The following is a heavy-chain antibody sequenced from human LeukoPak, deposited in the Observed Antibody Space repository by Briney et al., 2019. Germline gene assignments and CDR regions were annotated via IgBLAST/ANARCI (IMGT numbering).Heavy chain of an antibody. CDR2: ISGSGGTT. V-gene: IGHV3-23*01. D-gene: IGHD4-17*01. J-gene: IGHJ4*02. Sequence: GGSLRLSCAASGFTFSSYAMSWVRQAPGKGLDWVSAISGSGGTTYHADSVKGRFTISRDNPKNTLYLQMNSLRAEDTVVYYCAKRVTTGRGFDYWGQGTLVTVSS. CDR1: GFTFSSYA. CDR3: AKRVTTGRGFDY.